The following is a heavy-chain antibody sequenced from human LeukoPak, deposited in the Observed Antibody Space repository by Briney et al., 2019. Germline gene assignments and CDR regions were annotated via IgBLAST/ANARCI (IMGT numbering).Heavy chain of an antibody. D-gene: IGHD5-18*01. CDR1: GFSCAGFG. V-gene: IGHV3-33*01. J-gene: IGHJ6*02. CDR2: LWNGGFDH. CDR3: ARDVETLLNRMDV. Sequence: GGSLRLSCAASGFSCAGFGMHWFRQAPGKGLEWVAVLWNGGFDHFYRDSVRGRFTISRDVSKNTLYLQMDGLRADDTAVYYCARDVETLLNRMDVWGQGTTVIVSS.